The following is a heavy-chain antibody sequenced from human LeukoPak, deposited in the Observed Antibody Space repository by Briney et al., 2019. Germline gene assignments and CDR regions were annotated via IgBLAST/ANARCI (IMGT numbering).Heavy chain of an antibody. CDR2: IYHSGST. CDR1: GYSISSGYY. Sequence: SETLSLTCAVSGYSISSGYYWGWIRQPPGKGLEWIGSIYHSGSTYYNPSLKSRVTISVDTSKNQFSLKLSSVTAADTAVYYCAKHAPKEGWCSSTSCYTQASDICGQGTMVTVSS. CDR3: AKHAPKEGWCSSTSCYTQASDI. D-gene: IGHD2-2*02. J-gene: IGHJ3*02. V-gene: IGHV4-38-2*01.